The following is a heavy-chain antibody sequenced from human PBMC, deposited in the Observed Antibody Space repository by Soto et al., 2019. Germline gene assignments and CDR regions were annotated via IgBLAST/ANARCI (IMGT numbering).Heavy chain of an antibody. Sequence: EVQLVESGGGLVQPGGSLRLSCAASGFTFNNYGMYWVRQAPGKGLEWVSYISSSGSNIYYADSVKGRFTISRDNARNSLYLQRDSLRAEDTAIYYCARDPGRCSYTSCYDGYYYYYMDVWGKGTTVTVSS. J-gene: IGHJ6*03. CDR2: ISSSGSNI. CDR3: ARDPGRCSYTSCYDGYYYYYMDV. CDR1: GFTFNNYG. D-gene: IGHD2-2*01. V-gene: IGHV3-48*01.